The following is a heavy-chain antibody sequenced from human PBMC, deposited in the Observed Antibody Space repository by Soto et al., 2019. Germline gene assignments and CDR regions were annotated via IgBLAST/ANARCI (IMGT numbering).Heavy chain of an antibody. J-gene: IGHJ6*02. CDR3: WTAMVPYYYGMDV. D-gene: IGHD5-18*01. CDR1: GFTFSSYG. Sequence: GGSLRLSCAASGFTFSSYGMHWVRQAPGKGLEWVAVISYDGSNKYYADSGKGRFTISRDNSKNTPYLQMNSLRAEDTAVYYCWTAMVPYYYGMDVWGQGTTVTVSS. V-gene: IGHV3-30*03. CDR2: ISYDGSNK.